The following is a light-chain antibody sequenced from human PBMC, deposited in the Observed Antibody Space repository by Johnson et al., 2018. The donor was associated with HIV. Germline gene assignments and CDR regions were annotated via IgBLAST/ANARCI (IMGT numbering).Light chain of an antibody. CDR2: DNN. Sequence: QSILTQPPSVSAAPGQKVTISCSGSSSNIGNNYVSWYKQLPGTAPRLLIFDNNKRPSGIPDRFSGSTYGTSATLGITGLQTGDEADYYCGTWDSSLSAYVFGTGTKVTVL. V-gene: IGLV1-51*01. J-gene: IGLJ1*01. CDR3: GTWDSSLSAYV. CDR1: SSNIGNNY.